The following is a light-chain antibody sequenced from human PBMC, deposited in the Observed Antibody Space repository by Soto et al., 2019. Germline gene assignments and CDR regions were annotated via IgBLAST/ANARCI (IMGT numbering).Light chain of an antibody. CDR2: GAS. J-gene: IGKJ1*01. Sequence: EIGLTQSPGTLSLAPGERATLSCRASQSVSSSYLAWYQHKPGQAPRLLIFGASSRATGTPDRFSGSGSGTDFTLTISRLEPEDFAVYYCQQYGSSPKFGQGTTVEIK. CDR1: QSVSSSY. V-gene: IGKV3-20*01. CDR3: QQYGSSPK.